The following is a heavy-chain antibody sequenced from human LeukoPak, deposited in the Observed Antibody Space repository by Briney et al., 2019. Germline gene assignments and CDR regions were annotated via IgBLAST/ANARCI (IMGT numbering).Heavy chain of an antibody. Sequence: GASVKVSCKASGDTFSNYAISWLRQAPGQGLEWMGGIIPIFDTPNYAQKFQGRVTITAEKSTSTAYMELSSLRPEDTAVYYCAREYEGYCSGGSCFRGTYNWFDPWGQGTLVTVSS. CDR3: AREYEGYCSGGSCFRGTYNWFDP. D-gene: IGHD2-15*01. V-gene: IGHV1-69*06. CDR2: IIPIFDTP. CDR1: GDTFSNYA. J-gene: IGHJ5*02.